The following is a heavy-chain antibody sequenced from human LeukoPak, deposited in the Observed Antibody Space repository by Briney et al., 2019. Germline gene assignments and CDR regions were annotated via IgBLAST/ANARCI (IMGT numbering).Heavy chain of an antibody. CDR2: IIPIFGTA. CDR1: GGTFSSYA. V-gene: IGHV1-69*05. CDR3: ARDRIQLWFSRPFYFDY. J-gene: IGHJ4*02. Sequence: ASVKVSCKASGGTFSSYAISWARQAPGQGLEWMGRIIPIFGTANYAQKFQGRVTITTDESTSTAYMELSSLRSEDTAVYYCARDRIQLWFSRPFYFDYWGQGTLVTVSS. D-gene: IGHD5-18*01.